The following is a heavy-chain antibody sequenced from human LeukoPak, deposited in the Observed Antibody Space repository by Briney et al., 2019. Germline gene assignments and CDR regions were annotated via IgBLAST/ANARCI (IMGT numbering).Heavy chain of an antibody. CDR3: ARHGLGSYRQYYFDY. J-gene: IGHJ4*02. CDR1: GFTFRSYW. Sequence: GGSLRLSCAASGFTFRSYWMSWVRQAPGKGLEWVANIKQDGSEKSFLGSVKGRFAISRDNAEDSLYLQMNSLRAEDTAVYYCARHGLGSYRQYYFDYWGQGTLVTVSS. CDR2: IKQDGSEK. D-gene: IGHD1-26*01. V-gene: IGHV3-7*01.